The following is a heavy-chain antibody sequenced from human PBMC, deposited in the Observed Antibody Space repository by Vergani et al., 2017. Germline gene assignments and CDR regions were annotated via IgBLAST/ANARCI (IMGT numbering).Heavy chain of an antibody. CDR2: INHSGST. CDR3: ARGDRVGATTGGVDY. Sequence: QVQLQQWGAGLLKPSETLSLTCAVYGGSFSGYYWSWIRQPPGKGLEWIGEINHSGSTNYNPSLKSRVTISVDTSKTQFSLKLSSVTAADTAVYYCARGDRVGATTGGVDYWDRRTLVTVSS. V-gene: IGHV4-34*01. J-gene: IGHJ4*02. D-gene: IGHD1-26*01. CDR1: GGSFSGYY.